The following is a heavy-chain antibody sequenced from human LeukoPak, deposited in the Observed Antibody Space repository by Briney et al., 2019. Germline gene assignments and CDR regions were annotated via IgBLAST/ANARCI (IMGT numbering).Heavy chain of an antibody. CDR1: GVSISSHY. J-gene: IGHJ4*02. CDR3: ASAGNPHYFDF. CDR2: IYYTGST. Sequence: PSEALSLTCTVSGVSISSHYWSWIRQSPGKGLEWIGHIYYTGSTNYNHSLKSRVVISIDTSKNQVSLTLNSVTAADAAVYYCASAGNPHYFDFWGQGPLVTVSS. V-gene: IGHV4-59*11.